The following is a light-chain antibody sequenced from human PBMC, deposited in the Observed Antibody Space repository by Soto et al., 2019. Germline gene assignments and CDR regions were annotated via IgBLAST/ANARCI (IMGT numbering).Light chain of an antibody. CDR2: AAS. V-gene: IGKV1-9*01. J-gene: IGKJ5*01. CDR3: QQLNSYPIT. Sequence: IQLTQSPSSLSASVGDRVTITCRASQGISSYLAWYQQKPGKAPKLLIYAASTLQSGVPSRFSGSGSRTDFTLTISSLQPEDFATYYCQQLNSYPITFGQVKRLEIK. CDR1: QGISSY.